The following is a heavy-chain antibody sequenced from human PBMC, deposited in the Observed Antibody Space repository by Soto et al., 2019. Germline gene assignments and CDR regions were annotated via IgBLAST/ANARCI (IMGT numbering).Heavy chain of an antibody. Sequence: PGMSMKVSRKGWRYSFASYCSGWVPHIPGKGLDWMGIIYPGDSDTRYSPSFQGQVTIPADKSISTAYLQWSSLKASDTAMYYCASLKGARNNDFDTWGQEKMLPVSS. D-gene: IGHD1-26*01. V-gene: IGHV5-51*01. CDR3: ASLKGARNNDFDT. CDR2: IYPGDSDT. J-gene: IGHJ3*02. CDR1: RYSFASYC.